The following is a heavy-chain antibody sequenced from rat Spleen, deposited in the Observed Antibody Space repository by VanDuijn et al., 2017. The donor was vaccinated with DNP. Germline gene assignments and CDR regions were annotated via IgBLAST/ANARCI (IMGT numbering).Heavy chain of an antibody. D-gene: IGHD4-3*01. V-gene: IGHV5-22*01. Sequence: EVQLVETGGGLVQPGRSLKLSCAASGFTFSDYYMAWVRQAPTKGLEWVAYIGSDGYAPYYGDSVKGRFTISRDNAKSTLYLQMNSLRSEDMATYYCIRWNSGHFDYWGQGVMVTVSS. CDR2: IGSDGYAP. CDR1: GFTFSDYY. CDR3: IRWNSGHFDY. J-gene: IGHJ2*01.